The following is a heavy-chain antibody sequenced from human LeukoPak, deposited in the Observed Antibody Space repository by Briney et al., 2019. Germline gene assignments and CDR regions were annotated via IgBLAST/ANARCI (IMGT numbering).Heavy chain of an antibody. J-gene: IGHJ5*02. Sequence: PSETLSLTCAVSVTSISPYYWSWIRQPPGKGLEWIGYIYYSGSTNYNPSLKSRVTISIDTSENQVSLILRSVTAADTAVYYCAREVGDSDSDNWFDPWGQGTLVTVSS. CDR2: IYYSGST. V-gene: IGHV4-59*01. CDR1: VTSISPYY. D-gene: IGHD2-21*02. CDR3: AREVGDSDSDNWFDP.